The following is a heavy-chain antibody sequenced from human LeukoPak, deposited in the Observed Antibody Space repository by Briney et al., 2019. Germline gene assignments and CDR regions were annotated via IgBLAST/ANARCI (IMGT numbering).Heavy chain of an antibody. V-gene: IGHV4-59*01. Sequence: SETLSLSCNVSDDSISRYYWSWIRQPPGRGLEWIGQVYHSGYTDYNPSLQSRVAMSVDTSKNQFSLKLTSVTAADTAVYYRARNAQRQGGLGYTYGHWYFALWGRGTLVTVSS. J-gene: IGHJ2*01. CDR1: DDSISRYY. D-gene: IGHD5-18*01. CDR3: ARNAQRQGGLGYTYGHWYFAL. CDR2: VYHSGYT.